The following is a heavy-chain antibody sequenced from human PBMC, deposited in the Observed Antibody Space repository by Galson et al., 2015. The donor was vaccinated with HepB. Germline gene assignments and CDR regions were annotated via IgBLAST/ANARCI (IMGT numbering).Heavy chain of an antibody. CDR1: GFTFSSYG. V-gene: IGHV3-33*01. Sequence: SLRLSCAASGFTFSSYGMHWVRQAPGKGLEWVAVIWYDGSNKYYADSVKGRFTISRDNSKNTLYLQMNSLRAEDTAVYYCARDVPYSNNWFDPWGQGTLVTVSS. CDR2: IWYDGSNK. J-gene: IGHJ5*02. D-gene: IGHD4-11*01. CDR3: ARDVPYSNNWFDP.